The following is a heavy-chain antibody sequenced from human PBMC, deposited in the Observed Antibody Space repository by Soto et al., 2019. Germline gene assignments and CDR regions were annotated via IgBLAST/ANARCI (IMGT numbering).Heavy chain of an antibody. Sequence: QVQLRESGPGLVKPSQTLSLTCTVSGGSINSGGYYWNWIRQHPGKGLEWIGYMYYSGSTYYNPFLRSRVIISADPSENHYSLKLSSVTAADTAVYFWARGYRQSGYSSSWVFDYWGQGTLVNVSS. CDR3: ARGYRQSGYSSSWVFDY. D-gene: IGHD6-13*01. CDR1: GGSINSGGYY. J-gene: IGHJ4*02. V-gene: IGHV4-31*03. CDR2: MYYSGST.